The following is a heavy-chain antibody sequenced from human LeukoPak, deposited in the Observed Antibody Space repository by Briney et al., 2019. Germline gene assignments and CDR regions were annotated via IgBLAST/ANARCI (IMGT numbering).Heavy chain of an antibody. CDR2: FDPEDGET. D-gene: IGHD3-10*01. V-gene: IGHV1-24*01. CDR3: ATRRGAGSGSYYYYYMDV. J-gene: IGHJ6*03. Sequence: GASVKVSCTVSGYTLTELSMHWVRQAPGKGLEWMGGFDPEDGETIYAQKFQGRVTMTEDTSTDTAYMELSSLRSEDTAVYYCATRRGAGSGSYYYYYMDVWGKGTTVTVSS. CDR1: GYTLTELS.